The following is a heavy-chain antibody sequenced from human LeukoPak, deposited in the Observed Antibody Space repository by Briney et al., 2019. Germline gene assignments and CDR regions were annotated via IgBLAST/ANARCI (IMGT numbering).Heavy chain of an antibody. D-gene: IGHD6-13*01. CDR1: GGSFSGYY. CDR2: INHSGST. J-gene: IGHJ4*02. CDR3: ARWRVIAAAGIDY. Sequence: SETLSLTCAVYGGSFSGYYWSWVRQPPGKGLEWIGEINHSGSTNYNPSLKSRVTISVDTSKNQFSLKLSSVTAADTAVYYCARWRVIAAAGIDYWGQGTLVTVSS. V-gene: IGHV4-34*01.